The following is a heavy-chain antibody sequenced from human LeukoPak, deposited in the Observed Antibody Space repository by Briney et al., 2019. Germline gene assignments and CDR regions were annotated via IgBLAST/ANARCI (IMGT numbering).Heavy chain of an antibody. D-gene: IGHD3-16*02. CDR1: GFTFSSYG. Sequence: PGGSLRLSCAASGFTFSSYGMSWVRQAPGKGLEWVANIKQEGSEKYYVDSVKGRFTISRDNAKNSLYLQMNSLRAEDTAVYYCARVAQYSNFGGVIAYYYYYMDVWGKGTTVTISS. J-gene: IGHJ6*03. V-gene: IGHV3-7*01. CDR3: ARVAQYSNFGGVIAYYYYYMDV. CDR2: IKQEGSEK.